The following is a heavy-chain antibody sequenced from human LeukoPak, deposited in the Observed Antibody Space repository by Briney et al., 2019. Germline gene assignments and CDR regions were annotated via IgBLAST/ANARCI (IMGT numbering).Heavy chain of an antibody. D-gene: IGHD6-13*01. CDR2: IKSKTDGGPT. CDR1: GFTFSNAW. Sequence: PGGSLRLSCAASGFTFSNAWMSWVRQAPGKGLEWVGRIKSKTDGGPTDYAAPVKGSFTISRDDSKNTLYLQMNSLKTEDTSVYYCTTSSRWYPQDYWGPGTLVTVSS. J-gene: IGHJ4*02. V-gene: IGHV3-15*01. CDR3: TTSSRWYPQDY.